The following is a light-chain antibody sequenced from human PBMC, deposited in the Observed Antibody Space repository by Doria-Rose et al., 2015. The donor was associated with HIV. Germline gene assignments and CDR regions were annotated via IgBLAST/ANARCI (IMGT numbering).Light chain of an antibody. CDR2: AAS. J-gene: IGKJ2*01. CDR1: QSISSY. Sequence: LSASVGDRVTITCRASQSISSYLNWYQQKSGEAPKLLIYAASNLRSGVPSRFSGSGSGTDFTLTINSLQPEDFATYYCQQSYSPLYTFGQGTKLEIK. V-gene: IGKV1-39*01. CDR3: QQSYSPLYT.